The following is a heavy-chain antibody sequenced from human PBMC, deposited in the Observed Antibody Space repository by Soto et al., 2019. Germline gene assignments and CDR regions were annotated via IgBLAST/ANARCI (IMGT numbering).Heavy chain of an antibody. V-gene: IGHV3-9*01. D-gene: IGHD4-17*01. CDR1: GFTFDDYA. Sequence: EVQLVESGGGLVQPGRSLRLSCAASGFTFDDYAMHWVRQPPGKGLEWVSSISWNSGNLGYADSVKGRFTISRDNAKNSLYLQVNSLRGEDTALYYCAKGASTTVFAFNDYWGQGTLVTVSS. CDR2: ISWNSGNL. CDR3: AKGASTTVFAFNDY. J-gene: IGHJ4*02.